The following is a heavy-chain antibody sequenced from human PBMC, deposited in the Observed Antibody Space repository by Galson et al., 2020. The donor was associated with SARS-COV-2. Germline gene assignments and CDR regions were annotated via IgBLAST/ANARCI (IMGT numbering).Heavy chain of an antibody. CDR3: APPPRGVRYGYFEY. CDR1: GFTFTDYA. V-gene: IGHV3-23*01. CDR2: ISGSGRDT. Sequence: GGSLRLSCAASGFTFTDYAMSWVRQAPGKGPDWVSAISGSGRDTFYADSVKGRFTISRGNSKSTLYLQMNSLRAEATAVYPCAPPPRGVRYGYFEYWGQGALGTVSS. J-gene: IGHJ4*02. D-gene: IGHD5-18*01.